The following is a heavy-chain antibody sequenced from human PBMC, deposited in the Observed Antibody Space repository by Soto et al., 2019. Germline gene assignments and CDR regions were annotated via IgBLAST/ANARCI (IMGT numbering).Heavy chain of an antibody. Sequence: QVQLVQSGAEVKKPGSSVKVSCKASGGTFSSYTISWVRQAPGQGLEWMGRIIPILGIANYAQKFQGRVTITADKSTSTAYMELSSLRSEDTALYYCARDIGDSGYDRYYYYGMDVWGQGTTVTVSS. CDR2: IIPILGIA. V-gene: IGHV1-69*08. CDR3: ARDIGDSGYDRYYYYGMDV. CDR1: GGTFSSYT. D-gene: IGHD5-12*01. J-gene: IGHJ6*02.